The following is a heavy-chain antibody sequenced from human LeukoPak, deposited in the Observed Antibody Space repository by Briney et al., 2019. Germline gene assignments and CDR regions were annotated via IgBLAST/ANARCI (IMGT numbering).Heavy chain of an antibody. CDR2: IKENGNEQ. J-gene: IGHJ3*02. CDR1: GFSFSSYW. V-gene: IGHV3-7*01. Sequence: GGSLGLSCAASGFSFSSYWMSWVRQAPGKGPEWVAHIKENGNEQYYADSVKGRFTISRDNAQNSLCLQMNSLRAEDTAVYYCARGPGDFDASDIWGQGTMVTVSS. CDR3: ARGPGDFDASDI. D-gene: IGHD1-26*01.